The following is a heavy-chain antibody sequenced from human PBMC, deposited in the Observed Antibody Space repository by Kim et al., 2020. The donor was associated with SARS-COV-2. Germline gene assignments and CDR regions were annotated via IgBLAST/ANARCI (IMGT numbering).Heavy chain of an antibody. CDR3: ARVRADLLWFGELGGYFDY. D-gene: IGHD3-10*01. V-gene: IGHV1-18*01. J-gene: IGHJ4*03. CDR2: ISAYNGNT. Sequence: ASVKVSCKASGYTFTSYGISWVRQAPGQGLEWMGWISAYNGNTNYAQKLQGRVTMTTDTSTSTPYMELRSLRSDDTAVYYCARVRADLLWFGELGGYFDYWGQGTLVTVSS. CDR1: GYTFTSYG.